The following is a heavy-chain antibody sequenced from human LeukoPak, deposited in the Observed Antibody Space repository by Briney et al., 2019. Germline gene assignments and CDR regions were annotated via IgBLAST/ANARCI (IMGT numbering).Heavy chain of an antibody. Sequence: SVKVSCKTSGGNFTNYGVSWVRQAPGQGLEWMGRIIPIVDIRNHAQKFQGRVTMTADKSTSTAYMELSSLRSDDTAVYYCAGDGPYYDVLAGPPFDYWGQGTLVTVSS. CDR2: IIPIVDIR. CDR3: AGDGPYYDVLAGPPFDY. D-gene: IGHD3-9*01. CDR1: GGNFTNYG. V-gene: IGHV1-69*04. J-gene: IGHJ4*02.